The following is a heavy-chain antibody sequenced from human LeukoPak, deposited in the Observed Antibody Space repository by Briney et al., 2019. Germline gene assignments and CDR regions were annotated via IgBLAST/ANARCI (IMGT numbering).Heavy chain of an antibody. CDR3: ARDTRATMVRGVIIPNYFDY. Sequence: SETLSLTCTVSGGSISSGDYYWSWIRQPPGKGLEWIGYIYYSGSTYYNPSLKSRVTISVDTSKNQFSLKLSSVTAADTAVYYCARDTRATMVRGVIIPNYFDYWGQGTLVTVSS. V-gene: IGHV4-30-4*01. CDR1: GGSISSGDYY. CDR2: IYYSGST. J-gene: IGHJ4*02. D-gene: IGHD3-10*01.